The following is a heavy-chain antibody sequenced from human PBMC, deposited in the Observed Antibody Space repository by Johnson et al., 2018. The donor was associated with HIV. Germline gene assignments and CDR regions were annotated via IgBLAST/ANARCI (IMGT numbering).Heavy chain of an antibody. V-gene: IGHV3-23*04. CDR2: ISGSGGST. Sequence: VQLVESGGGVVQPGRSLRLSCAASGFSFSDFAIHWVRQAPGKGLEWVAVISGSGGSTYHADSVKGRFTISRDNSKKTLYLQMNSLRADDTAVYYCAKEGDSSGPIDAFDIWGQGTLVTVSS. J-gene: IGHJ3*02. CDR1: GFSFSDFA. D-gene: IGHD5-18*01. CDR3: AKEGDSSGPIDAFDI.